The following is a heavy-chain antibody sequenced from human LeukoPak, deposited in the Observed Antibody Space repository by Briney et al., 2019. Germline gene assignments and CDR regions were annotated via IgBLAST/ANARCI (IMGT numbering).Heavy chain of an antibody. Sequence: ARSLALSSPASGFTSSSYAMSWVSQAPGKGLGWGSFICGGCSSTYYADSVKGRFTISRDNSKNTLYLQMNSLRADDTAVYYCAKDLSMYYYVRNAFDIWGQGTMVTVSS. CDR3: AKDLSMYYYVRNAFDI. CDR2: ICGGCSST. D-gene: IGHD3-10*02. V-gene: IGHV3-23*01. CDR1: GFTSSSYA. J-gene: IGHJ3*02.